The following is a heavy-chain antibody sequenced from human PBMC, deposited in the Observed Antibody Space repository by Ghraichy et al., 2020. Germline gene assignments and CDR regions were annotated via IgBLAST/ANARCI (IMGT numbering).Heavy chain of an antibody. D-gene: IGHD6-25*01. CDR2: IYSGGTT. CDR3: ARGGSSSEAGS. J-gene: IGHJ5*02. CDR1: GFTVINNF. Sequence: LSLTCAASGFTVINNFMTWVRQAPGKGLEWVALIYSGGTTSYADSVKGRFTLSRDSSKNTVYLQMNNLRVDDTAVYYCARGGSSSEAGSWGQGTLVTVSS. V-gene: IGHV3-66*01.